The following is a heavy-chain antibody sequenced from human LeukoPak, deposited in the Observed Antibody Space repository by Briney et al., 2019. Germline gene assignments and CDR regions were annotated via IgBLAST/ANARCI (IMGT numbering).Heavy chain of an antibody. V-gene: IGHV3-23*01. D-gene: IGHD2-2*03. CDR2: ISGSGGST. J-gene: IGHJ4*02. Sequence: PGGSLRLSCAASGFTLSSYAMSWVRQAPGKGLEWVSAISGSGGSTYYADSVKGRFTISRDNSKNTLYLQMNSLRAEDTAVYYCANSGYCSSTSCFFDYWGQGTLVTVSS. CDR1: GFTLSSYA. CDR3: ANSGYCSSTSCFFDY.